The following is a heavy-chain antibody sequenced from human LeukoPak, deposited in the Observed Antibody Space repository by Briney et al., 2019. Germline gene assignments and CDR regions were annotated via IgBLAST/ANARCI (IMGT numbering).Heavy chain of an antibody. CDR3: ARDERLLSFLK. J-gene: IGHJ4*02. Sequence: GGSLRLSCAVSGFTFSNYGLSWVRQAPGKGLEWVSGITGSGGSTYYADSVKGRFTISRDNSKNTLYLQMNSLRAEDTAIYYCARDERLLSFLKWGQGTLVTVSS. D-gene: IGHD3-3*01. V-gene: IGHV3-23*01. CDR1: GFTFSNYG. CDR2: ITGSGGST.